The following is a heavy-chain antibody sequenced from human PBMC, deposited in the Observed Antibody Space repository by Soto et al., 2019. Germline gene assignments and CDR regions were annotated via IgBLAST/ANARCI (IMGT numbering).Heavy chain of an antibody. CDR2: INPNSGGT. D-gene: IGHD6-13*01. Sequence: ASVKVSCKASGYTFTGYYMHWVRQAPGQGLEWMGWINPNSGGTNYAQKFQGRVTITTDTSISTAYMELSSLRSEDTAVYYCARVGEAAAGTGVDGSFDYWGQGTLVTVSS. V-gene: IGHV1-2*02. CDR3: ARVGEAAAGTGVDGSFDY. J-gene: IGHJ4*02. CDR1: GYTFTGYY.